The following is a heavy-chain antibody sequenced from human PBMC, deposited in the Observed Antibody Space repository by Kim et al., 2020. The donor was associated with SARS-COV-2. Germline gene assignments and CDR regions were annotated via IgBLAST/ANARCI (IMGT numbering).Heavy chain of an antibody. J-gene: IGHJ4*02. CDR1: GFSFSSYA. Sequence: GGSLRLSCAASGFSFSSYAMHWVRQAPGKGLEHVSAISSNGVSTYYANSVKGRFTISRDNSKNTVHLQMGSLRAEDMAVYYCVRGGAGQLVHYFDYWGQGTLVTVSS. V-gene: IGHV3-64*01. CDR2: ISSNGVST. D-gene: IGHD6-13*01. CDR3: VRGGAGQLVHYFDY.